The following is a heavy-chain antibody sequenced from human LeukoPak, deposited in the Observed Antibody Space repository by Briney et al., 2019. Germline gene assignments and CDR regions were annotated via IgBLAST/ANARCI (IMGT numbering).Heavy chain of an antibody. V-gene: IGHV4-61*09. D-gene: IGHD2/OR15-2a*01. CDR2: IYKSGTT. Sequence: SQTLSLTCTVSGGSISSGSYYWIWIRQPAGQGLEWIGHIYKSGTTNFNPSLTSRVTMSLDTSRNHFSLKLRSVTAADTAVYFCARSFLDYMDVWGKGTTVTVSS. J-gene: IGHJ6*03. CDR3: ARSFLDYMDV. CDR1: GGSISSGSYY.